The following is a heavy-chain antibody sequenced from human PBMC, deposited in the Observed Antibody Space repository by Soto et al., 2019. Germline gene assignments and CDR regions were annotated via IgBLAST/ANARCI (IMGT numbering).Heavy chain of an antibody. CDR2: ISYDGSNK. CDR1: GFTFSSYG. Sequence: QVQLVESGGGVVQPGRSLRLSCAASGFTFSSYGMHWVRQAPGKGLEWVAVISYDGSNKYYADSVKGRFTISRDNSKNTLYLQMNSLRAADTAVYYCAKDIGYCGGDCYSGDGMDVWGQGTTVTVSS. V-gene: IGHV3-30*18. D-gene: IGHD2-21*02. CDR3: AKDIGYCGGDCYSGDGMDV. J-gene: IGHJ6*02.